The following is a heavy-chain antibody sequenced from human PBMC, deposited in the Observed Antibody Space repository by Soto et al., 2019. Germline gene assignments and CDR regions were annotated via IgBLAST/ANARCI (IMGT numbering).Heavy chain of an antibody. J-gene: IGHJ4*02. D-gene: IGHD2-8*01. CDR1: GFTFSPYE. CDR2: ISSSGSTI. V-gene: IGHV3-48*03. Sequence: GGSLRLSCAASGFTFSPYEMGWVRQAPGKGLEWISYISSSGSTIHYADSVKGRFSISRDNAKKSLFLQMNSLRAEDTAVYYCVREAPCSNGVCQFDYWGRGTLVTVSS. CDR3: VREAPCSNGVCQFDY.